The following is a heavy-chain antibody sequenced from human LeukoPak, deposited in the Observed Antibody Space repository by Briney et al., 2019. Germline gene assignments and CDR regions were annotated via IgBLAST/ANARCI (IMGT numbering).Heavy chain of an antibody. Sequence: PGGSLRLSCAASGFTVSNHYMSCVRQAPGRGLEWVSVIYSGGSTYYADSVKGRFTISRDKSKNTVYLQMNSLRAEDTAVYYCAREPAGATTGIDYWGQGTLVTVSS. CDR1: GFTVSNHY. CDR2: IYSGGST. CDR3: AREPAGATTGIDY. J-gene: IGHJ4*02. V-gene: IGHV3-66*01. D-gene: IGHD1-26*01.